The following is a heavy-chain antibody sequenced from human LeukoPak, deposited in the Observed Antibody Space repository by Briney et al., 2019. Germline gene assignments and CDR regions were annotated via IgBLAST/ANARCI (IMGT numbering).Heavy chain of an antibody. CDR1: GYTFTGSGWY. Sequence: ASVKVSCKASGYTFTGSGWYLYWLRQAPGQGLEWMGWINPNSGGTNYAQKFQGRVTMTRDTSISTAYMELSRLRSDDTAVYYCASGSELRVYSSKKAFDYWGQGTLVTVSS. D-gene: IGHD6-13*01. CDR3: ASGSELRVYSSKKAFDY. V-gene: IGHV1-2*02. J-gene: IGHJ4*02. CDR2: INPNSGGT.